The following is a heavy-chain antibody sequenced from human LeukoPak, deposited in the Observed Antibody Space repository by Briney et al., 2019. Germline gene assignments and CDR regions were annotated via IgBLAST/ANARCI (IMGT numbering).Heavy chain of an antibody. CDR2: IHSSRTT. D-gene: IGHD3-22*01. CDR3: ARVQWYYDSSGYRYYFDY. V-gene: IGHV3-53*01. J-gene: IGHJ4*02. Sequence: HPGGSLRLSCAASGFTVSTNYMSWVRQAPGKGLEYVSVIHSSRTTYYADSVKGRFTISRDNSKNTLYLQMNSLRAEDTAVYYCARVQWYYDSSGYRYYFDYWGQGTLVTVSS. CDR1: GFTVSTNY.